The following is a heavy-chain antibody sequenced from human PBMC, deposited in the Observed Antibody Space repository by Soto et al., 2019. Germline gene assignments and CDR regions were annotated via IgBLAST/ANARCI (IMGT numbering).Heavy chain of an antibody. CDR1: GGSITDFNR. V-gene: IGHV4-4*02. Sequence: SETLSLTCAVSGGSITDFNRWSWVRQPPGKGLEWIGEINQSGNTYYNPSLKGRVTISVDKSKNQFSLKLTSVTAADTAVYYCARVRTSMIVVVLDYWGQGTLVTVSS. CDR2: INQSGNT. CDR3: ARVRTSMIVVVLDY. D-gene: IGHD3-22*01. J-gene: IGHJ4*02.